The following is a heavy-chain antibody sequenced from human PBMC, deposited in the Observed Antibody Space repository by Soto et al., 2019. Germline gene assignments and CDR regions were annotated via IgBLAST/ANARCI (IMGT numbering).Heavy chain of an antibody. V-gene: IGHV4-39*01. CDR3: ARHVVGGYDYVWGSYRIDY. CDR1: GGSISSSSYY. D-gene: IGHD3-16*02. CDR2: IYYSGST. Sequence: SETLSLTCTVSGGSISSSSYYWGWIRQPPGKGLEWIGSIYYSGSTYYNPSLKSRVTISVDTSKNQFSLKLSSVTAADTAVYYCARHVVGGYDYVWGSYRIDYWGQGTLVTASS. J-gene: IGHJ4*02.